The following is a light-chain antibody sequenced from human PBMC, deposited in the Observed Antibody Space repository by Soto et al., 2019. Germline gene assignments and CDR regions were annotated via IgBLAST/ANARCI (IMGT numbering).Light chain of an antibody. CDR1: QSVTSN. CDR2: GAS. Sequence: EIVMTQSPATLSVSPGEGATLSCRASQSVTSNLAWYQQKPGQAPRLLIYGASTRATGISGRFSGSGSGAEFTLSISSLQSEDFAVYYCQQYNNWPPDGTFGQGTKV. CDR3: QQYNNWPPDGT. J-gene: IGKJ1*01. V-gene: IGKV3-15*01.